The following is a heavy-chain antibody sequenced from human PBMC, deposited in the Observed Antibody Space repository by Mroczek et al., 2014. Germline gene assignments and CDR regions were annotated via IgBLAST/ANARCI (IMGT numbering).Heavy chain of an antibody. CDR1: GGSISSGSYY. J-gene: IGHJ5*02. CDR2: IYTSGST. V-gene: IGHV4-61*02. D-gene: IGHD2-15*01. Sequence: QVQLQESGPGLVKPSQTLSLTCTVSGGSISSGSYYWSWIRQPAGKGLEWIGRIYTSGSTNYNPSLKSRVTISVDTSKNQFSLKLSSVTAADTAVYYCARDIPYCSGGSCYPSTWFDPWGQGTLVTVSS. CDR3: ARDIPYCSGGSCYPSTWFDP.